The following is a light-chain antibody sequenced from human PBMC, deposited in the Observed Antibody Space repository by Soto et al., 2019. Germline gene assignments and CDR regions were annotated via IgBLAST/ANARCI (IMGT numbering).Light chain of an antibody. CDR3: SSYTSSSTVV. V-gene: IGLV2-14*01. CDR2: EVA. Sequence: QSALTQPASVSGSPGQSITISCSGSGSDIGTYNFVSWYQHHPGRAPKLIISEVANRPSGVSDRFSGSKSGSLASLTISGLQAEDEADYYCSSYTSSSTVVFGGGTKLTVL. CDR1: GSDIGTYNF. J-gene: IGLJ2*01.